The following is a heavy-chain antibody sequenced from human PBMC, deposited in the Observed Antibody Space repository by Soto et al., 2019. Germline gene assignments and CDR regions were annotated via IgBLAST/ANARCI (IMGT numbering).Heavy chain of an antibody. J-gene: IGHJ5*02. Sequence: PGGSLRLSCAASGFTFSSYWMHWVRQAPGKGLAWVSRINSDGSTTDYADSVKGRLTISRDNAKNTLYLRMNSLRVEDTAMYYCARDPPYYYDSPRGWFDPWGQGTLVTVSS. V-gene: IGHV3-74*01. CDR3: ARDPPYYYDSPRGWFDP. CDR2: INSDGSTT. D-gene: IGHD3-22*01. CDR1: GFTFSSYW.